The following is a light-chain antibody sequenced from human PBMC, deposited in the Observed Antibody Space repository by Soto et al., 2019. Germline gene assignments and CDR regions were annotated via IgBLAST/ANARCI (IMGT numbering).Light chain of an antibody. CDR3: CSYAGSSTLVV. J-gene: IGLJ2*01. V-gene: IGLV2-23*01. CDR1: SSDVGSYNL. CDR2: EGS. Sequence: QSVLTQPASVSGSPGQSITISCTGTSSDVGSYNLVSWYQQHPGKAPKLMIYEGSKRPSGVSNRFSGSKSGNTASLTISGLQAEDEADYYCCSYAGSSTLVVFGGGTKLPVL.